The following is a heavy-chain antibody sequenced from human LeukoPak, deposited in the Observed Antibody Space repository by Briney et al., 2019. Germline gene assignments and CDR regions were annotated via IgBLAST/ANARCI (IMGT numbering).Heavy chain of an antibody. V-gene: IGHV3-23*01. CDR3: ARVGPGLYLGDYYYMDV. Sequence: PGGSLRLSCAASGFTFRSHAMSWVRQAPGKGLEWVSSISGSGDNRNYADSVKGRFTISRDNSKSTLYLEMNSLRAEDTAVYYCARVGPGLYLGDYYYMDVWGKGTTVTVSS. D-gene: IGHD2-8*01. J-gene: IGHJ6*03. CDR1: GFTFRSHA. CDR2: ISGSGDNR.